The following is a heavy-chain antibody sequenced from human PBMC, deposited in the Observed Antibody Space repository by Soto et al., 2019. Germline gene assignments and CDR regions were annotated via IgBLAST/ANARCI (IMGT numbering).Heavy chain of an antibody. J-gene: IGHJ5*02. CDR3: ATFRLRFLEWPENWFDP. CDR2: INPNGGST. CDR1: GYTFSNYY. D-gene: IGHD3-3*01. Sequence: GASVKVSCKASGYTFSNYYMHWVRQAPGQGLEWMGIINPNGGSTNYAQKFQGRVTMTEDTSTDTAYMELSSLRSEDTAVYYCATFRLRFLEWPENWFDPWGQGTLVTVSS. V-gene: IGHV1-46*01.